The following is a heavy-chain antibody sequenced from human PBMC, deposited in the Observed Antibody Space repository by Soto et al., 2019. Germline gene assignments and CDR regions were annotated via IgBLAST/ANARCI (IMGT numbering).Heavy chain of an antibody. CDR2: VYYSGST. D-gene: IGHD4-17*01. V-gene: IGHV4-61*08. CDR3: ARHPTVTTGRWFDP. Sequence: PSETLSLTCTVPGGSISSGGYYWSWIRQPPGKGLEWIGYVYYSGSTNYNPSLKSRVTISVDTSKNQFSLKLSSVTAADTAVYYCARHPTVTTGRWFDPWGQGTLVTVSS. J-gene: IGHJ5*02. CDR1: GGSISSGGYY.